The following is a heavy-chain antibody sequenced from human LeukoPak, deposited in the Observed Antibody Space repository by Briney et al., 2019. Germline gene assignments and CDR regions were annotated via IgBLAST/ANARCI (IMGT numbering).Heavy chain of an antibody. V-gene: IGHV4-39*07. Sequence: PSETLSLTCTVSGGSISSGGYYWSWIRQPPGKGLEWIGEINHSGSTNYNPSLKSRVTISVDTSKNQFSLKLSSVTAADTAVYYCARGPILHWGLLLGPSSSFDYWGQGTLVTVSS. CDR2: INHSGST. CDR1: GGSISSGGYY. J-gene: IGHJ4*02. CDR3: ARGPILHWGLLLGPSSSFDY. D-gene: IGHD2-21*01.